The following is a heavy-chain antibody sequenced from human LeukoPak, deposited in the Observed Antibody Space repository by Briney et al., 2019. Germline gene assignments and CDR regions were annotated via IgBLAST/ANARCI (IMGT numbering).Heavy chain of an antibody. J-gene: IGHJ5*02. D-gene: IGHD6-19*01. CDR1: GFTFSSYW. V-gene: IGHV3-7*01. Sequence: GGSLRLSCAASGFTFSSYWMSWVRQAPGKGLEWVANIKQDGSEKYYEDSVKGRFTISRDNAKNSLYLQMNSLRAEDTAVYYCATLRNSGWYNWFDPWGQGTLVTVSS. CDR3: ATLRNSGWYNWFDP. CDR2: IKQDGSEK.